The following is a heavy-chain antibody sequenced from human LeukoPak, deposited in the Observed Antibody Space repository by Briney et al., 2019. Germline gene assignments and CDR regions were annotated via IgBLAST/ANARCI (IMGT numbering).Heavy chain of an antibody. CDR3: AKIGVTMVRGVIRGFDY. CDR1: GFTFSRCA. Sequence: PGRSLRLSCVASGFTFSRCAMHWVRQAPGKGLEWVSAISGSGGSTYYADSVKGRFTISRDNSKNTLYLQMNSLRAEDTAVYYCAKIGVTMVRGVIRGFDYWGQGTLVTVSS. CDR2: ISGSGGST. V-gene: IGHV3-23*01. J-gene: IGHJ4*02. D-gene: IGHD3-10*01.